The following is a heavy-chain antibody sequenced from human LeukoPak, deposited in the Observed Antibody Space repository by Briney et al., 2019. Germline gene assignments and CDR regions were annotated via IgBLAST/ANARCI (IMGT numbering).Heavy chain of an antibody. CDR3: ARDYSSSYVVYYYMDV. Sequence: PGGSLRLSCAASGFTFSSYSMNWVRQAPGKGLEWVSYISSSSTIYYADSVKGRFTISRDNAKNSLYLQMNSLRAEDTAVYYCARDYSSSYVVYYYMDVWGKGTTVTISS. V-gene: IGHV3-48*01. J-gene: IGHJ6*03. CDR1: GFTFSSYS. CDR2: ISSSSTI. D-gene: IGHD6-6*01.